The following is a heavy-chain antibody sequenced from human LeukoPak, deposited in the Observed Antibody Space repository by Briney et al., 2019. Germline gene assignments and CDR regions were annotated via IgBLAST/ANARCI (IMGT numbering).Heavy chain of an antibody. CDR2: IYYSGST. CDR1: GGSISNYY. J-gene: IGHJ4*02. Sequence: PSETLSLTCTVSGGSISNYYCSWIRQPPGKRLEWIGYIYYSGSTNYNPSLKSRVTMSVDMSKNQFSLKLSSVTAADTAMYYCARGAYSRTDSWGQGTLVTVSS. D-gene: IGHD3-22*01. CDR3: ARGAYSRTDS. V-gene: IGHV4-59*01.